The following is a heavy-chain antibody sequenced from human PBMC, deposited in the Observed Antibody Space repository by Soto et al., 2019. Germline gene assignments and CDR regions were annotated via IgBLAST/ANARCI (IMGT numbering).Heavy chain of an antibody. J-gene: IGHJ6*02. CDR1: GASISGHF. Sequence: SETLSLTCTVSGASISGHFWSWIRQPPGKGLEWIAYSYNSGSSYNPSLKGRVTISVDTSKNQLSLELTSVIAVDSAVYYCAINADVWGQGTTVTVSS. CDR3: AINADV. V-gene: IGHV4-59*08. CDR2: SYNSGS.